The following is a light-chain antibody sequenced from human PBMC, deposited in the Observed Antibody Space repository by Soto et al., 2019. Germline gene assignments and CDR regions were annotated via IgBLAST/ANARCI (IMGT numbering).Light chain of an antibody. V-gene: IGLV4-69*01. Sequence: QPVLTQSPSASASLGASVKLTCTLSSGHSSYAIAWHQQQPEKGPRYLMNLNSDGSHSKGDGIPDRFSGSSSGAERYLTISALQSEDEADYYCQTGGTGIGVFGGGPNLTVL. CDR3: QTGGTGIGV. CDR2: LNSDGSH. J-gene: IGLJ3*02. CDR1: SGHSSYA.